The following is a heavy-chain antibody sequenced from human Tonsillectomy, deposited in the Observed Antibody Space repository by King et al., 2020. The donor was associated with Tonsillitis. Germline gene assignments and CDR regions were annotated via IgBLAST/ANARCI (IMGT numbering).Heavy chain of an antibody. J-gene: IGHJ4*02. CDR3: ASSVPTSSYWYCSFDY. D-gene: IGHD6-19*01. CDR2: IYYSGSA. V-gene: IGHV4-59*01. Sequence: QLQESGPGLVKPSETLSLTCTVSGGSISSYYWSWIRQPPGKGLEWIGYIYYSGSANYNPSLKSRVTISVDTSKNQFSMKLSSVTAADTAVYYCASSVPTSSYWYCSFDYWGQGTLVTVSS. CDR1: GGSISSYY.